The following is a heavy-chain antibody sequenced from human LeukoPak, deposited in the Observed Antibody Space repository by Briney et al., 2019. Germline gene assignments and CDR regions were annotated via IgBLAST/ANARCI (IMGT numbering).Heavy chain of an antibody. J-gene: IGHJ4*02. D-gene: IGHD2-15*01. Sequence: GGSLRLSCAASGFTFDDYAIQWVRQAPGKGLEWVSLISGDGGNTYYADSVKGRFTLSRDNSKNSLYLQMNSLRSEDTAFYYCAKDKALGYCSAGSCLYLDYWGQGTLVTVSS. CDR3: AKDKALGYCSAGSCLYLDY. CDR2: ISGDGGNT. CDR1: GFTFDDYA. V-gene: IGHV3-43*02.